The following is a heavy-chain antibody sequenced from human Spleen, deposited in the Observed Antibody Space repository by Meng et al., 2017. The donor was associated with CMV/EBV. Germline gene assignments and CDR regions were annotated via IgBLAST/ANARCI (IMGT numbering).Heavy chain of an antibody. D-gene: IGHD2-21*02. V-gene: IGHV4-31*03. J-gene: IGHJ4*02. CDR1: GGSISSYGYC. Sequence: CTVSGGSISSYGYCWTWIRQFPGKGPEWIGYIYDSGTTYYNPSLKSRVTISLDTSENQFSLKLSPVTAADTALYYCARGDAVTLYFGYWGQGSLVTVSS. CDR2: IYDSGTT. CDR3: ARGDAVTLYFGY.